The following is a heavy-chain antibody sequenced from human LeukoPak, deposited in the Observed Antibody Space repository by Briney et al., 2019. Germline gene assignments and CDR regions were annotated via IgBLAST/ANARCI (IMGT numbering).Heavy chain of an antibody. D-gene: IGHD6-6*01. CDR2: IKQDGSEK. CDR3: ARARGDRYSIAARGLDY. V-gene: IGHV3-7*01. J-gene: IGHJ4*02. Sequence: PGGSLRLSCAASGFTFSSYWMSWVRQAPGKGLEWVANIKQDGSEKYYVDSVKGRFTISRDNAKNSLYLQMNSLRAEDTAVYYCARARGDRYSIAARGLDYWGQGTLVTVSS. CDR1: GFTFSSYW.